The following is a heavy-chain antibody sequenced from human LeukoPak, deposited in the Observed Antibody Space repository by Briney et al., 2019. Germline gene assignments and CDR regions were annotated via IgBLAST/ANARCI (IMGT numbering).Heavy chain of an antibody. CDR1: GGTFSSYA. Sequence: SVKVSCKASGGTFSSYAISWVRQAPGQGLEWMGGIIPIFGTANYAQKFQGRVTITADESTSTAYMELSSLRSEDAAVYYCARSGLTTVISHFDYWGQGTLVTVSS. D-gene: IGHD4-17*01. CDR3: ARSGLTTVISHFDY. CDR2: IIPIFGTA. V-gene: IGHV1-69*13. J-gene: IGHJ4*02.